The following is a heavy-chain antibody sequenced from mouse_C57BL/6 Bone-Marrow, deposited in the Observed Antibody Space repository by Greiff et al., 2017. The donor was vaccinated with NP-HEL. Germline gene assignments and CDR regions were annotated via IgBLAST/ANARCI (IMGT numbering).Heavy chain of an antibody. J-gene: IGHJ2*01. CDR1: GFSFNTYA. D-gene: IGHD2-4*01. CDR3: VRHYDYDVEVYFDY. Sequence: EVQGVESGGGLVQPKGSLKLSCAASGFSFNTYAMNWVRQAPGKGLEWVARIRSKSNNYATYYADSVKDRFTISRDDSESMLYLQMNNLKTEDTAMYYCVRHYDYDVEVYFDYWGQGTTLTVSS. V-gene: IGHV10-1*01. CDR2: IRSKSNNYAT.